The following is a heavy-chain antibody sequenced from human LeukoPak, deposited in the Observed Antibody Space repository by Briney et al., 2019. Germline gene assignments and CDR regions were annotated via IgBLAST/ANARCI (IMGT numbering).Heavy chain of an antibody. CDR1: GFTFSSYG. Sequence: GGSLRLSCAASGFTFSSYGMHWVRQAPGKGLEWVAVISYDGSNKYYADSVKGRFTISRDNSKNTLYLQMNSLRAEDTAVYYCAKEQWLAHHGFDYWGQGTLVTVSS. CDR2: ISYDGSNK. D-gene: IGHD6-19*01. CDR3: AKEQWLAHHGFDY. J-gene: IGHJ4*02. V-gene: IGHV3-30*18.